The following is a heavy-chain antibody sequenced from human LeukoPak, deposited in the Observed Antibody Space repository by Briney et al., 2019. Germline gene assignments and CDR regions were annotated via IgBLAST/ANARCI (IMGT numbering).Heavy chain of an antibody. CDR2: IKQDGSEK. J-gene: IGHJ4*02. CDR3: ARGPAYYDILTGYPPGDY. Sequence: GGSLRLSCAASGFTFSSYWMSWVRQAPGKGLEWVANIKQDGSEKYYVDSVKGRFTISRDKAKNSLYLQMNSLRAEDTAVYYCARGPAYYDILTGYPPGDYWGQGTLVTVSS. V-gene: IGHV3-7*01. D-gene: IGHD3-9*01. CDR1: GFTFSSYW.